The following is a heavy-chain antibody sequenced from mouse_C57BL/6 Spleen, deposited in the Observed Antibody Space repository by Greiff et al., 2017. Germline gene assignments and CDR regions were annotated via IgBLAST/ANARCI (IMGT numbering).Heavy chain of an antibody. D-gene: IGHD1-1*01. CDR2: IDPENGAT. Sequence: EVQLQQSGAELVRPGASVKLSCTASGFNIKDDYMHWVKQRPEQGLEWIGWIDPENGATEYASKFQGKATITADTSSNTAYLQLSSLTSEDTAVYYCTTGIYYYGSSSYWGQGTTLTVSS. CDR1: GFNIKDDY. V-gene: IGHV14-4*01. J-gene: IGHJ2*01. CDR3: TTGIYYYGSSSY.